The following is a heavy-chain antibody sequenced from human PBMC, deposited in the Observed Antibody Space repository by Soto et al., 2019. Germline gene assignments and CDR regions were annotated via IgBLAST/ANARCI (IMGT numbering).Heavy chain of an antibody. Sequence: GGSLRLSCAASGFTFSSYAMSWVRQAPGKGLEWVSTISGSGGSTYYADSVKGRFTISRDNSKNTLYLQMNSLRVEDTAVYYCSRVGGSTWHWGQGTLVTVSS. J-gene: IGHJ4*02. CDR1: GFTFSSYA. V-gene: IGHV3-23*01. CDR3: SRVGGSTWH. D-gene: IGHD1-26*01. CDR2: ISGSGGST.